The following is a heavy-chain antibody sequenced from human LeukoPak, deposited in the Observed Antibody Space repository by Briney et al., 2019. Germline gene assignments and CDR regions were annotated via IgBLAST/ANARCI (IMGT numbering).Heavy chain of an antibody. CDR2: IYSGGNT. D-gene: IGHD2/OR15-2a*01. CDR1: GFTVSSNY. CDR3: ARALTTFAFNI. J-gene: IGHJ3*02. V-gene: IGHV3-53*01. Sequence: PGGSLRLSCAASGFTVSSNYMSWVRQAPGKGLEWVSVIYSGGNTYYADSVKGRFTISRDTSKNTLYLQMNSLRAEDTAVYYCARALTTFAFNIWGQGTMVTVSS.